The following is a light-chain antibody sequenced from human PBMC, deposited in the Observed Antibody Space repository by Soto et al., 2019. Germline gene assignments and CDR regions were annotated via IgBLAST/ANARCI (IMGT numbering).Light chain of an antibody. CDR2: AAS. CDR1: QSVTVNS. J-gene: IGKJ3*01. V-gene: IGKV3-20*01. CDR3: QQYGDSPLT. Sequence: EILLTQSPSTLSLSPGEGVTLSCRASQSVTVNSLAWYQQKPGQAPRLLIYAASTRAAAVPDRFTGSGSGTDFALPISRLEPDDFGVYYCQQYGDSPLTSGPGTKVDIK.